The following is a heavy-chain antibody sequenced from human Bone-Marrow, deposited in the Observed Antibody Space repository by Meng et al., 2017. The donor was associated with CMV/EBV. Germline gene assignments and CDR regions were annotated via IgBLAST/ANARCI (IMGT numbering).Heavy chain of an antibody. CDR1: GFTLSSSG. D-gene: IGHD3-22*01. V-gene: IGHV1-58*01. CDR2: IVVGSGST. Sequence: AVKVSCKASGFTLSSSGVHWVRQARGQRPEWIGWIVVGSGSTNYAQKFQERVTITRDMSTGTAYMELRSLRSEDTAVYYCAINPFSRYPYYSYGMDVWGQGPTVTVSS. J-gene: IGHJ6*02. CDR3: AINPFSRYPYYSYGMDV.